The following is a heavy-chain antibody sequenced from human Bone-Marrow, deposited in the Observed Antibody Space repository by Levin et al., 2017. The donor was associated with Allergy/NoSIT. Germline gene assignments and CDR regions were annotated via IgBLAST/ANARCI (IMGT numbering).Heavy chain of an antibody. CDR2: IYPGDSDT. V-gene: IGHV5-51*01. D-gene: IGHD3-22*01. Sequence: GESLKISCKGSGYTFTRYWIAWVRQMPGKGLEWMGIIYPGDSDTRYSPSFQGQVTISADNSISTAYLQWSSLKASDSAMYYCARGHYDNTGFYLDYWGQGSLVTVSS. CDR1: GYTFTRYW. J-gene: IGHJ4*02. CDR3: ARGHYDNTGFYLDY.